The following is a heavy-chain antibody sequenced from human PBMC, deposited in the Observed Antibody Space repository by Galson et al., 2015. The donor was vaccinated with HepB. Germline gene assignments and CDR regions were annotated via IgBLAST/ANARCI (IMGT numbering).Heavy chain of an antibody. D-gene: IGHD1-26*01. Sequence: SLRVSCAVSGFTFSNHWMRWVRQAPGQGLEWVASIKYDGGEENYVDSVKGRVTVPRDNVKNTVYLHLNSLRAEDTAVYYCAREGPHCGWRGFPCHYFGMDVWGQGTTVTVSS. V-gene: IGHV3-7*03. CDR1: GFTFSNHW. J-gene: IGHJ6*02. CDR2: IKYDGGEE. CDR3: AREGPHCGWRGFPCHYFGMDV.